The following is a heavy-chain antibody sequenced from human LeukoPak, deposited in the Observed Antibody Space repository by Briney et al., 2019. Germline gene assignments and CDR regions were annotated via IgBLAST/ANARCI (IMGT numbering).Heavy chain of an antibody. CDR2: IKQDGSER. CDR1: RFTFSTYW. CDR3: ARVRAGPQPAPYDY. Sequence: GGSLRLSCAAFRFTFSTYWMTWVRQAPGKGLEWVANIKQDGSERYYVDSAKGRFTISRDNAKNLLYLQMNSLRAEDTAVYYCARVRAGPQPAPYDYWGQGTLVTVSS. J-gene: IGHJ4*02. D-gene: IGHD6-19*01. V-gene: IGHV3-7*03.